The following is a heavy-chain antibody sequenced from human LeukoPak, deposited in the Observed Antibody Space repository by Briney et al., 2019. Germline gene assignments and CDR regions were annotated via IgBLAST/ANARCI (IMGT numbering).Heavy chain of an antibody. J-gene: IGHJ5*02. Sequence: GESLRLSCAASGFTFSSYWMHWVRQTPGKGLVLVSRIKSDGSTIYADSVKGRFTISRDNARNTLYLQMNSLRVEDTAMYYCARAVTYFYGSVTYDWFDPWGQGTLVTVSS. V-gene: IGHV3-74*01. CDR2: IKSDGST. CDR3: ARAVTYFYGSVTYDWFDP. D-gene: IGHD3-10*01. CDR1: GFTFSSYW.